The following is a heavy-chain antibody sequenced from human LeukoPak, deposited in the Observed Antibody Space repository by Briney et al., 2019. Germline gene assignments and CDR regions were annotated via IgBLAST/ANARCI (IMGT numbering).Heavy chain of an antibody. Sequence: ASVKVSCKAYGYTFTWYYMHWVRQAPGQGLEWMGWINPNSGGTNYAQKFQGRVTMTRDTSISTAYMELSRLRSDDTAVYYCARHSTVTSWFDPWGQGTLVTVSS. CDR3: ARHSTVTSWFDP. CDR2: INPNSGGT. CDR1: GYTFTWYY. V-gene: IGHV1-2*02. D-gene: IGHD4-17*01. J-gene: IGHJ5*02.